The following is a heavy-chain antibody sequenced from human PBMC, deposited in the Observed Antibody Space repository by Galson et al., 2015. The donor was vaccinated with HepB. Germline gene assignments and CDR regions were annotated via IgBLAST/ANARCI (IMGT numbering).Heavy chain of an antibody. CDR2: INPSGGST. Sequence: SVKVSCKASGYKFISYYTHWVRQAPGQGLEWMGIINPSGGSTDYAPKFQGRVTLTRDTSTSTVFMELSSLRSDDTAVYFCARGVLLWDGPDYWGQGTVVTVSS. V-gene: IGHV1-46*01. CDR3: ARGVLLWDGPDY. CDR1: GYKFISYY. J-gene: IGHJ4*02. D-gene: IGHD3-10*01.